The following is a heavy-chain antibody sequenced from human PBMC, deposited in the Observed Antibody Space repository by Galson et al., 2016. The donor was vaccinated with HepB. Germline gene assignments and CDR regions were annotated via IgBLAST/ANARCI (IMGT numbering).Heavy chain of an antibody. J-gene: IGHJ4*02. D-gene: IGHD6-13*01. Sequence: SLRLSCAASGFTFEDYAMHWVRQAPGKGLEWVSGLRWNSDNADYADSVKGRFTISRNNAENSLDLQMNSLRAEDTAFYYCVKVAGSGWFAHEHLEYWGQGTLVTVSS. CDR3: VKVAGSGWFAHEHLEY. CDR2: LRWNSDNA. CDR1: GFTFEDYA. V-gene: IGHV3-9*01.